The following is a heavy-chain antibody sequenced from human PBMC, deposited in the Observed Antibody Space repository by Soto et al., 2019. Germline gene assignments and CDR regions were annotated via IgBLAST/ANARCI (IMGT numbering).Heavy chain of an antibody. J-gene: IGHJ3*02. CDR3: ARDKRQQLVTFDI. Sequence: SVKVSCRASGGTFSSYAISWVRQAPGQGLEWMGGIIPIFGTANYAQKFQGRVTITADESTSTAYMELSSLRSEDTVVYYCARDKRQQLVTFDIWGQGTMVTVSS. CDR2: IIPIFGTA. CDR1: GGTFSSYA. V-gene: IGHV1-69*13. D-gene: IGHD6-13*01.